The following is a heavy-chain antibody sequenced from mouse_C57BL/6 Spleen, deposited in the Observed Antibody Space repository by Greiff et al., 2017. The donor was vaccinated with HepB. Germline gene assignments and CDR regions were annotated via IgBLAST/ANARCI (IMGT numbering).Heavy chain of an antibody. J-gene: IGHJ2*01. Sequence: QVQLQQPGAELVMPGASVKLSCKASGYTFTSYWMHWVKQRPGQGLEWIGEIDPSDSYTNYNQKFKGKSTLTVDKSSSTAYMQLSSLTSEDSAVYYCARDTVKSYLDYWGQGTTLTVSS. CDR1: GYTFTSYW. V-gene: IGHV1-69*01. CDR3: ARDTVKSYLDY. CDR2: IDPSDSYT.